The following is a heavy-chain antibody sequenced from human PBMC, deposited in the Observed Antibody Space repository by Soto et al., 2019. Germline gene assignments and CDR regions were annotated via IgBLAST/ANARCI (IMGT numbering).Heavy chain of an antibody. CDR1: GYTFTSYG. J-gene: IGHJ5*02. CDR3: ARTYDILTGYYNRGWFDP. V-gene: IGHV1-18*01. CDR2: ISAYNGNT. D-gene: IGHD3-9*01. Sequence: QVQLVQSGAEVKKPGASVKVSCKASGYTFTSYGISWVRQAPGQGLEWMGWISAYNGNTNYAQKLQGRVTMTTDTSTRTAYMELRSLRSDDTAVYYCARTYDILTGYYNRGWFDPWGQGTLVTVSS.